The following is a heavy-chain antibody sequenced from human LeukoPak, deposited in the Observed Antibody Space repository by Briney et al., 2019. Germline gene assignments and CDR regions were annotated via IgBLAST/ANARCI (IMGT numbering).Heavy chain of an antibody. CDR1: GGSISSYY. CDR3: ARAEMATIEDAFDI. V-gene: IGHV4-59*01. Sequence: SETLSLTCTVSGGSISSYYWSWIRQPPGKGLEWIGYIYYSGSTNYNPSLKSRVTISVDTSKNQFSLKLSSVTAADTAVYYCARAEMATIEDAFDIWAQGTMVTVSS. CDR2: IYYSGST. D-gene: IGHD5-24*01. J-gene: IGHJ3*02.